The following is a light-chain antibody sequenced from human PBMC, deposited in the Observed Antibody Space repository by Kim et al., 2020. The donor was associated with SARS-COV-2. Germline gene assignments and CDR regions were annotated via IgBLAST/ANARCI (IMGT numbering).Light chain of an antibody. Sequence: IQMTQSPPSLPASIGDRVTITCQASQDISNHFNWYQQKPGVAPRALIFDASNLATGVPSRFSGSGSGTNFTLRITSLQPEDMATYYCQQYHSLPITFGQGTRLEIK. CDR3: QQYHSLPIT. CDR1: QDISNH. J-gene: IGKJ5*01. V-gene: IGKV1-33*01. CDR2: DAS.